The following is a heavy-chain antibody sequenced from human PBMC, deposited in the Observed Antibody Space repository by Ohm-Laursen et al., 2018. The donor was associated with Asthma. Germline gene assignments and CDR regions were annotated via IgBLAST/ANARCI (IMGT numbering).Heavy chain of an antibody. Sequence: SLRHSCAAFGFTFSRYSINWVRQAPGKALEWVASISPASTFIYYADSVRGRFTTSRDNAKNSVYLQMNRLRAEDTALYYFARIGPEWELPGREYSLHHWGQGTQVTVSS. CDR2: ISPASTFI. V-gene: IGHV3-21*01. D-gene: IGHD1-26*01. CDR1: GFTFSRYS. J-gene: IGHJ1*01. CDR3: ARIGPEWELPGREYSLHH.